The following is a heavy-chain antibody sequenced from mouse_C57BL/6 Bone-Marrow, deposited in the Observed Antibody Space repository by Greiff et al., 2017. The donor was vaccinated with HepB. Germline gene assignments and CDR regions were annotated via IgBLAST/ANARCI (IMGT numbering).Heavy chain of an antibody. CDR2: ISSGSSTI. D-gene: IGHD1-1*01. Sequence: DVKLVESGGGLVKPGGSLKLSCAASGFTFSDYGMHWVRQAPEKGLEWVAYISSGSSTIYYADTVKGRFTISRDKAKNTLFLQMTSLRSEDTAMYYCARGVLRYAMDYWGQGTSVTVSS. CDR3: ARGVLRYAMDY. V-gene: IGHV5-17*01. CDR1: GFTFSDYG. J-gene: IGHJ4*01.